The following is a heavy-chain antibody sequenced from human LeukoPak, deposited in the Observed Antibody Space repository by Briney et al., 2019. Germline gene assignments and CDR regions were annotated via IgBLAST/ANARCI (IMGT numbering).Heavy chain of an antibody. V-gene: IGHV1-2*02. Sequence: ASVKVSCKASGYTFTGYYMHWVRQAPGQGLEWMGWINPNSGGTNYAQKFQGRVTMTRDTSISTAYMELSRLRSDDTAVYYCARDQVVVAATTYGMDVWGQGTTVTVSS. D-gene: IGHD2-15*01. J-gene: IGHJ6*02. CDR3: ARDQVVVAATTYGMDV. CDR1: GYTFTGYY. CDR2: INPNSGGT.